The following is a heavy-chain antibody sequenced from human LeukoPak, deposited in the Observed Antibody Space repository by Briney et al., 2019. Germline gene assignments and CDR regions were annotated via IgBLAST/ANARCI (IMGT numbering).Heavy chain of an antibody. D-gene: IGHD3-10*01. CDR1: DGSVSSSSYY. V-gene: IGHV4-39*02. CDR2: MLYGGYS. Sequence: PSETLSLTCTVSDGSVSSSSYYWGWIRQPPGKGLEWIGSMLYGGYSYYNPSLKSRLTISVDTTKNQFSLKLSSMTAADTAVYYCARVRGSFDYWGQGILVTVSS. J-gene: IGHJ4*02. CDR3: ARVRGSFDY.